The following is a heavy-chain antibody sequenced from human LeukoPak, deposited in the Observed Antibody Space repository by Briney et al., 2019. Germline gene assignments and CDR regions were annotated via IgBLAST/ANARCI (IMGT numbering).Heavy chain of an antibody. CDR3: ARDRSRVAGTRLGY. D-gene: IGHD6-19*01. Sequence: GASVKVSCKASGYTFTGYYMHWVRQAPGQGLESMGWINPNSGGTNYAQKFQGRVTMTRDTSISTAYMELSRLRSDDTAVYYCARDRSRVAGTRLGYWGQGTLVTVSS. V-gene: IGHV1-2*02. CDR1: GYTFTGYY. J-gene: IGHJ4*02. CDR2: INPNSGGT.